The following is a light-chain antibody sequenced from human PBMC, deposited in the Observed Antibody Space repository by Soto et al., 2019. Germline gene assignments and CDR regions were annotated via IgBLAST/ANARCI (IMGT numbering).Light chain of an antibody. Sequence: QAVVTQPASVSGSPGQSITISCTGTSSDIGGFNYVSWYQQHPGTAPKLIIYEVSNRPSGISNRFSGSKSGNTASLTISGLQPEDEADYYCTSYTATSTLGVFGGGIKLTVL. CDR1: SSDIGGFNY. V-gene: IGLV2-14*01. J-gene: IGLJ3*02. CDR3: TSYTATSTLGV. CDR2: EVS.